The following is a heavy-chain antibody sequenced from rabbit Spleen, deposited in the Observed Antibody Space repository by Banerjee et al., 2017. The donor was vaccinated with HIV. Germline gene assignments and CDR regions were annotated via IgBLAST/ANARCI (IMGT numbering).Heavy chain of an antibody. CDR2: IASVSSGDT. CDR3: ARETSSGW. V-gene: IGHV1S40*01. J-gene: IGHJ4*01. Sequence: QSLEESGGDLVKPGASLTLTCTASGFSFNNRYYMCWVRQAPGKGLEWIACIASVSSGDTYYASWAKGRFTISKTSSTTVTLQMTSLTAADTATYFCARETSSGWWGQGTLVTVS. D-gene: IGHD4-1*01. CDR1: GFSFNNRYY.